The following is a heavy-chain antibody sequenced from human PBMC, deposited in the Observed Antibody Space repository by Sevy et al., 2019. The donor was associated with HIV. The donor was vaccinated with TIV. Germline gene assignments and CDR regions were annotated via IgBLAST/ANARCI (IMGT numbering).Heavy chain of an antibody. CDR3: AKDLDIVAVAAAIRLSY. V-gene: IGHV3-23*01. Sequence: GGSLRLSCAASGFTFRNYAMSWVRQAPGKGLEWVSALGGTGGSTYYADSVKGRFTISRDNSKNTLYLQMNSLRVEDTAVYYCAKDLDIVAVAAAIRLSYWGQGTLVTVSS. J-gene: IGHJ4*02. CDR2: LGGTGGST. D-gene: IGHD2-2*01. CDR1: GFTFRNYA.